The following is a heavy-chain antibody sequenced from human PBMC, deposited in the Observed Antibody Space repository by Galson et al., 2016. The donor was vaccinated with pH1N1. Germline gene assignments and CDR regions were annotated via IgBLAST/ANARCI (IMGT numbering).Heavy chain of an antibody. V-gene: IGHV3-7*01. CDR2: IRQDGSEK. Sequence: SLRLSCAASGFIFSDYWMQSVRQAPGKGLEWVANIRQDGSEKYYVDSVKGRFTISRDNAKNSLYLQMNSLRAEDTAVYYCARRYFDLWGRGTLVTVSS. CDR1: GFIFSDYW. CDR3: ARRYFDL. J-gene: IGHJ2*01.